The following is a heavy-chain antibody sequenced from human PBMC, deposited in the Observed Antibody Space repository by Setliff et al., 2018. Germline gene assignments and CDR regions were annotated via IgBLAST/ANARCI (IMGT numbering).Heavy chain of an antibody. D-gene: IGHD3-22*01. V-gene: IGHV3-7*01. CDR1: GGSISSSNW. CDR3: ATSYYYDSSGYRFFDN. J-gene: IGHJ4*02. Sequence: ETLSLTCAVSGGSISSSNWWSWVRQPPGKGLEWVANIKEDGSEKYYMDSVRGRLTISRDDARNSLYLHMTDLSAEDTAIYYCATSYYYDSSGYRFFDNWGQGTRVTVSS. CDR2: IKEDGSEK.